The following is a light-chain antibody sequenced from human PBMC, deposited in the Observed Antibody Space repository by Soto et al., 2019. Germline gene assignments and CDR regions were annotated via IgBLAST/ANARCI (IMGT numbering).Light chain of an antibody. CDR1: SSNIGAGYD. CDR2: GNS. V-gene: IGLV1-40*01. J-gene: IGLJ3*02. CDR3: QSYDNSLSSCL. Sequence: QSVLTQPPSVSGAPGQRVTLSCTGSSSNIGAGYDVHWYQQLPGTAPKLLIYGNSNRPSGVPDRFSGSKSGTSTSLAITGLLAEDEADYYCQSYDNSLSSCLFGGGTKLTVL.